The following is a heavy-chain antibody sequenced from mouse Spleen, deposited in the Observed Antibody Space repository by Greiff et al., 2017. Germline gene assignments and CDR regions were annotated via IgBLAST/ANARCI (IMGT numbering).Heavy chain of an antibody. J-gene: IGHJ4*01. Sequence: EVHLVESGGGLVQPGGSLRLSCATSGFTFTDYYMSWVRQPPGKALEWLGFIRNKANGYTTEYSASVKGRFTISRDNSQSILYLQMNTLRAEDSATYYCARDEGYGNYLAMDYWGQGTSVTVSS. CDR1: GFTFTDYY. CDR2: IRNKANGYTT. CDR3: ARDEGYGNYLAMDY. D-gene: IGHD2-10*02. V-gene: IGHV7-3*02.